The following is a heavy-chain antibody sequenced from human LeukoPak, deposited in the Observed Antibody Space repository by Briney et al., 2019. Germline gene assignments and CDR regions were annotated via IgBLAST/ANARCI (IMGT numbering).Heavy chain of an antibody. J-gene: IGHJ4*02. D-gene: IGHD4-17*01. V-gene: IGHV4-59*01. CDR2: IYESGST. Sequence: SETLSLTCTVSGGSLSNYYWSWIRQPPGKGLEWIGHIYESGSTTYNPSLKSRVTISVDTSKNQFSLKLSSVTAADTAVYYCAKADYGDYAFDYWGQGTLVTVSS. CDR1: GGSLSNYY. CDR3: AKADYGDYAFDY.